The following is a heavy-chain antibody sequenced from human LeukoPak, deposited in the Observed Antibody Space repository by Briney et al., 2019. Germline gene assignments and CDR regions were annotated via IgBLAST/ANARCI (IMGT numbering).Heavy chain of an antibody. J-gene: IGHJ4*02. CDR3: ARQTAKNVHTARFDS. V-gene: IGHV4-61*08. CDR2: IYYSGTT. Sequence: SETLPLTCTVSGGSISSGGYYWSWIRQPPGKGLEWIGYIYYSGTTNYSPSLNSRVNISLDTAKNQFSLRLSSVTAADTAVYYCARQTAKNVHTARFDSWGQGTLVTVSS. D-gene: IGHD5-18*01. CDR1: GGSISSGGYY.